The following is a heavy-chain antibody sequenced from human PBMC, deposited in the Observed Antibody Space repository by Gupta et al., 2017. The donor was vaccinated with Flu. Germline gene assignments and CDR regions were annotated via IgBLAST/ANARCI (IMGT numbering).Heavy chain of an antibody. Sequence: QVQLVQSGAEVKKPGSSVKVSCKASGGTFSSYAISWVRQAPGQGLEWMGGIIPIFGTANYAQKFQGRVTITADESTSTAYMELSSLRSEDTAVYYCARTYINRASTVTTFSAFDIWGQGTMVTVSA. CDR2: IIPIFGTA. CDR3: ARTYINRASTVTTFSAFDI. V-gene: IGHV1-69*01. J-gene: IGHJ3*02. D-gene: IGHD4-4*01. CDR1: GGTFSSYA.